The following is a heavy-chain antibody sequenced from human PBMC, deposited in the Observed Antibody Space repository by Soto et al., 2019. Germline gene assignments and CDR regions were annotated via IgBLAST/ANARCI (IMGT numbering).Heavy chain of an antibody. Sequence: GGSLRLSCAASGFTFSSYAMSWVRQAPGKGLEWVSAISGSGGSTYYADSVKGRFTISRDNSKNTLYLQMNSLRAEDTAVYYCAKLRRERNIVVVPAALEFDYWGQGTLVTVSS. J-gene: IGHJ4*02. V-gene: IGHV3-23*01. CDR3: AKLRRERNIVVVPAALEFDY. D-gene: IGHD2-2*01. CDR1: GFTFSSYA. CDR2: ISGSGGST.